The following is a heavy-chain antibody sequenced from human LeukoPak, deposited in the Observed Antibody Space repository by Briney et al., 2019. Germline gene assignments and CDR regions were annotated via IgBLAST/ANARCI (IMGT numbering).Heavy chain of an antibody. CDR1: GYTFTGYY. CDR3: ARAPTRYSSGSLIGY. Sequence: ASVKVSCKASGYTFTGYYMHWVRQAPGQGLEWMGWINPNSGGTNYAQKFQGRVTMTRDTSISTAYMELSRLRSDDTAVYYCARAPTRYSSGSLIGYWGQGTLVTVSS. CDR2: INPNSGGT. J-gene: IGHJ4*02. D-gene: IGHD6-19*01. V-gene: IGHV1-2*02.